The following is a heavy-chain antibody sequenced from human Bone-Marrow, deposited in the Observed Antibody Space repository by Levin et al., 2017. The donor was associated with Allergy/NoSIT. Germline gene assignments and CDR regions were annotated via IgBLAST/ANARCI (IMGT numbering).Heavy chain of an antibody. CDR3: ATGLVATLKRY. D-gene: IGHD5-12*01. CDR2: FNPEDGET. Sequence: PMASVKVSCKTSGYNVIQLSVHWVRKAPGKGLEWMGGFNPEDGETYLAQKFHGRLILTEDRPTNTAYMELRSLTLEDTAVYYCATGLVATLKRYWGQGTLVTVSS. CDR1: GYNVIQLS. J-gene: IGHJ4*02. V-gene: IGHV1-24*01.